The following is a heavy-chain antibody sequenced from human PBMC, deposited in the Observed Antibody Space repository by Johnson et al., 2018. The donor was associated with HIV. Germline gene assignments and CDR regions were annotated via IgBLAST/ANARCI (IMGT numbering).Heavy chain of an antibody. Sequence: MLLVESGGGLVQPGGSLRLSCAASGFTFSSYWMSWVRQAPGKGLEWVANIKQDGSEKYYVDYVKGRFTISRDNAKNSLYLQMNSLRAEDTAVYYCARDFATMIVVVPYAFDIWGQGTMVTVSS. CDR1: GFTFSSYW. J-gene: IGHJ3*02. V-gene: IGHV3-7*05. CDR3: ARDFATMIVVVPYAFDI. CDR2: IKQDGSEK. D-gene: IGHD3-22*01.